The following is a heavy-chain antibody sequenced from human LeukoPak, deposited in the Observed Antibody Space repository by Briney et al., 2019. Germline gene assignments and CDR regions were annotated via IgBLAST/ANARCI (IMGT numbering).Heavy chain of an antibody. CDR1: GGSISSFY. J-gene: IGHJ4*02. CDR3: ARAYYFDY. CDR2: ISYSGST. V-gene: IGHV4-59*01. Sequence: SERLSLTCTVSGGSISSFYWSWTRQPPGKGLEWIGYISYSGSTNYNPSLESRVTISVETSKNQFSLNLSSVTAADTAVYYCARAYYFDYRGQGTPGTVSS.